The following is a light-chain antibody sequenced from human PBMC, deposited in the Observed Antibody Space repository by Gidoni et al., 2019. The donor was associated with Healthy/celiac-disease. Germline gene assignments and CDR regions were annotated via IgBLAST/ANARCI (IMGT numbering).Light chain of an antibody. J-gene: IGKJ4*01. V-gene: IGKV3-15*01. CDR3: QQYSNWPPIT. CDR2: GAS. Sequence: EIVMTQSPATRSVSPGERATLSCRASPSVSSNLAWYQQKPGQAPRLLIYGASTRATGIPARFSGSGSGTEFTLTISSLQSEDFAGYYCQQYSNWPPITFGGGTKVESK. CDR1: PSVSSN.